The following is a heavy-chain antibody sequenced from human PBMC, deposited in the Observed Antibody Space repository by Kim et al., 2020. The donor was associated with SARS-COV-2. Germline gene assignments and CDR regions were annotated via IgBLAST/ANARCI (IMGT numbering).Heavy chain of an antibody. CDR1: GGSISSYY. Sequence: SETLSLTCTVSGGSISSYYWRWIRQPPGKGLEWIGYIYYSGSTNYNPSLKSRVTISVDTSKNQFSLKLSSVTAADTAVYYCARWNYDSSGYLADPFDYWGQGTLVTVSS. D-gene: IGHD3-22*01. CDR2: IYYSGST. J-gene: IGHJ4*02. V-gene: IGHV4-59*01. CDR3: ARWNYDSSGYLADPFDY.